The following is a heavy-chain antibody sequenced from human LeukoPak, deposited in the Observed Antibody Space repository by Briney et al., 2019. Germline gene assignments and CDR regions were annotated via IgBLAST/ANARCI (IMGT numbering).Heavy chain of an antibody. CDR2: ISSSSSYI. J-gene: IGHJ5*02. Sequence: GGSLRLSCAASGFTFSNYSMNWVRQAPGKGLEWVSSISSSSSYIYYADSVKGRFTISRDNAKNSLYLQMNSLRAEDTAVYYCARDLNELPALTPQNKNWFDPWGQGTLVTVSS. CDR1: GFTFSNYS. CDR3: ARDLNELPALTPQNKNWFDP. V-gene: IGHV3-21*01. D-gene: IGHD2-2*01.